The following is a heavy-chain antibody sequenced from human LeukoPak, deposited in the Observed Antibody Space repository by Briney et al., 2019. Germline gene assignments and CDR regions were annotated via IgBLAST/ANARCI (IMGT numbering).Heavy chain of an antibody. J-gene: IGHJ5*02. Sequence: SVKVSCKASRGTFSSYAISWVRQAPVHGLEWRGGIIPIFGTANYAQKFQGRVTITADESTSTAYMELSSLRSEDTAVYYCAREARIAAAGPPDWFDPWGQGTLVTVSS. CDR3: AREARIAAAGPPDWFDP. D-gene: IGHD6-13*01. CDR1: RGTFSSYA. CDR2: IIPIFGTA. V-gene: IGHV1-69*13.